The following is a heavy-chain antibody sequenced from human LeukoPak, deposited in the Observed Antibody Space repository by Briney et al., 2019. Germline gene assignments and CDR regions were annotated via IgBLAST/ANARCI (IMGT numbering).Heavy chain of an antibody. Sequence: ASVKVSCKASGYTLTGYYMHWVRQAPGQGLEWMGWISPNKGGTNYAQNFQGRVTMTRDTSISTAYMELSRLRSDDTAVYYCAVASDIVVVPAARLVSMDVWGQGTTVTVSS. CDR1: GYTLTGYY. D-gene: IGHD2-2*01. CDR2: ISPNKGGT. J-gene: IGHJ6*02. CDR3: AVASDIVVVPAARLVSMDV. V-gene: IGHV1-2*02.